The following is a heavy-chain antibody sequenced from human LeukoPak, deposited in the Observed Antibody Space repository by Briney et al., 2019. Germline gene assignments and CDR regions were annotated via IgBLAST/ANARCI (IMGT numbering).Heavy chain of an antibody. D-gene: IGHD6-13*01. CDR1: GFTFSSHG. Sequence: GGSLRLSCAASGFTFSSHGMSWVRQAPGKGLEWVSYISSSSSTIYYADSVKGRFTISRDNAKNSLYLQMNSLRAEDTAVYYCARDSVAAAGNAFDIWGQGTMVTVSS. CDR3: ARDSVAAAGNAFDI. V-gene: IGHV3-48*04. J-gene: IGHJ3*02. CDR2: ISSSSSTI.